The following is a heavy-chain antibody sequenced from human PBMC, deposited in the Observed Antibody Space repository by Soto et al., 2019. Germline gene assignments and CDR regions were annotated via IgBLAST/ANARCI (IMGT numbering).Heavy chain of an antibody. CDR1: GFTFSSYG. V-gene: IGHV3-30*18. CDR2: ILYDGSNK. J-gene: IGHJ3*02. D-gene: IGHD5-18*01. Sequence: QVQLVESGGGVVQPGRSLRLSCAASGFTFSSYGMHWVRQAPGKGLEWVAVILYDGSNKYYADSVKGRFTISRDNSKNTLYLQMNSLRAEDTAVYYCAKEDTAMVYLYAFDIWGQGTMVTVSS. CDR3: AKEDTAMVYLYAFDI.